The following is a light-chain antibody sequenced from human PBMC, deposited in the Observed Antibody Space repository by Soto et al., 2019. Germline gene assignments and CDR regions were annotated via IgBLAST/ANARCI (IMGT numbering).Light chain of an antibody. CDR3: MLSYSTAPV. CDR1: SGAVTSGHS. V-gene: IGLV7-46*01. Sequence: QAVVTQEPSLTVSPGGTVTLTCGSISGAVTSGHSPHWFQQKPGQAPRTLIHDTKNKQSWTPARFSGSLIGGKAALTLSGAQPEDEAEYYCMLSYSTAPVFDGGTKLTVL. CDR2: DTK. J-gene: IGLJ2*01.